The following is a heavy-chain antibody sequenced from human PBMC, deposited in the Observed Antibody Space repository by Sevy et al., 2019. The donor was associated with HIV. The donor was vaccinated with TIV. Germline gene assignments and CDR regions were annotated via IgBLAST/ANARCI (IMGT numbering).Heavy chain of an antibody. CDR2: INHSGST. CDR3: ARGAKSSSWKYMRVGWFDP. V-gene: IGHV4-34*01. D-gene: IGHD6-13*01. CDR1: GGSFSGYY. Sequence: SETLSLTCAVYGGSFSGYYWSWIRQPPGKGLEWIGEINHSGSTNYNPSLKSRVTISVDTSKNQFSLKLSSVTAADTAVYYCARGAKSSSWKYMRVGWFDPWGQGTLVTVSS. J-gene: IGHJ5*02.